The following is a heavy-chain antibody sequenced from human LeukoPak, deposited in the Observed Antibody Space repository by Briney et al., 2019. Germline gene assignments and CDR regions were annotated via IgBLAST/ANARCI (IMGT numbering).Heavy chain of an antibody. Sequence: SETLSLTCTVSGGSISSSSYYWGWIRQPSGKGLEWIGTIHYSGSSYCNPSLESRVTISVDTSKNQFSLKLSSVTAADTAVYYCVRHVSSSSGYHFDYWGQGTLVTVSS. J-gene: IGHJ4*02. CDR1: GGSISSSSYY. V-gene: IGHV4-39*01. D-gene: IGHD3-10*01. CDR3: VRHVSSSSGYHFDY. CDR2: IHYSGSS.